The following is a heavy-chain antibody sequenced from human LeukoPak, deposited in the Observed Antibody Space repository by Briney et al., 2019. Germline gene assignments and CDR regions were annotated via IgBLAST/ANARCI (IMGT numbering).Heavy chain of an antibody. J-gene: IGHJ4*02. CDR1: GFTFSSYG. CDR2: ISSSGGNT. V-gene: IGHV3-23*01. Sequence: GGSLRLSCAASGFTFSSYGMTWVRQAPGEGLEWVSTISSSGGNTYYADSVKGRFTLSRDDSKNTLYLQMNSLRAKDTAVYYCAKRETMDIVVVPAASPLRYWGQGTLVAVSS. CDR3: AKRETMDIVVVPAASPLRY. D-gene: IGHD2-2*03.